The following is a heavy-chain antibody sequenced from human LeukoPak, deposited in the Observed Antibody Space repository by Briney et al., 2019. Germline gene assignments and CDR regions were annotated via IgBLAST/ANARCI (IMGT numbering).Heavy chain of an antibody. Sequence: PGGSLRLSCAASGFTFSNYGMHWVRQAPGKGLEWVAVIWYDESNKYYADSVKGRFTISRDTSKSTLYLEMSSLRAEDTAVYYCARTLSQRSAFDIWGQGTMVTVSS. J-gene: IGHJ3*02. CDR1: GFTFSNYG. V-gene: IGHV3-33*01. D-gene: IGHD3-16*02. CDR2: IWYDESNK. CDR3: ARTLSQRSAFDI.